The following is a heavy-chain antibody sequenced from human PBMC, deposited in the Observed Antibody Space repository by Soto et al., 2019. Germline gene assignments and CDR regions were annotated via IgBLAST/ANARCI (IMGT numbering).Heavy chain of an antibody. J-gene: IGHJ5*02. CDR2: ISSSSSYT. V-gene: IGHV3-11*06. CDR1: GFTFSDYY. CDR3: ARFRLERRRDNWFDP. Sequence: GGSLRLSCAASGFTFSDYYMSWIRQAPGKGLEWVPYISSSSSYTNYADSVKGRFTISRDNAKNSLYLQMNSLRAEDTAVYYCARFRLERRRDNWFDPWGQGTLVTVSS. D-gene: IGHD1-1*01.